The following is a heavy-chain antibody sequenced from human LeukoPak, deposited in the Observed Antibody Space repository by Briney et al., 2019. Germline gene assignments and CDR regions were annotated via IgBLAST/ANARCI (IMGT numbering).Heavy chain of an antibody. J-gene: IGHJ6*02. V-gene: IGHV3-53*01. CDR3: ARDRSYYYYGMDV. Sequence: GGSLRLSCAISGFTVSSNYMSWVRQAPGKGLEWVSVIYSGGSTYYADSVKGRFTISRDIPKNTLYLQMNSLTAEDTAVYYCARDRSYYYYGMDVWGQGTTVTVSS. CDR1: GFTVSSNY. CDR2: IYSGGST.